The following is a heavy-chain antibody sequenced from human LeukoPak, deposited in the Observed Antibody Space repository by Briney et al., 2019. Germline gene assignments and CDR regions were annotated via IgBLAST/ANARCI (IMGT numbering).Heavy chain of an antibody. Sequence: ASVKVSCKASGYTFTSYGISWVRQAPGQGLEWMGWISAYNGNTSYAQKLQGRVTMTTDTSTSTAYMELRSLRSDDTAVYYCARVGQWPVQGYFDYWGQGTLVTVSS. CDR2: ISAYNGNT. V-gene: IGHV1-18*01. J-gene: IGHJ4*02. CDR3: ARVGQWPVQGYFDY. CDR1: GYTFTSYG. D-gene: IGHD6-19*01.